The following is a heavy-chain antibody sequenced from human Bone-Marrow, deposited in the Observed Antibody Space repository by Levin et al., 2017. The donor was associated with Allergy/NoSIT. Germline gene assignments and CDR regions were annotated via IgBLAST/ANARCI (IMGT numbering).Heavy chain of an antibody. CDR2: ISSGAGST. CDR3: AKAIIAAGILDS. D-gene: IGHD6-13*01. Sequence: PGGSLRLSCAASGFTFTNYALTWVRQAPGKGLEWVSTISSGAGSTYYADSVKGRFTISRDTSKNTLYLQMNSLRAEDTAVYYCAKAIIAAGILDSWGQGTLVTVSS. V-gene: IGHV3-23*01. CDR1: GFTFTNYA. J-gene: IGHJ4*02.